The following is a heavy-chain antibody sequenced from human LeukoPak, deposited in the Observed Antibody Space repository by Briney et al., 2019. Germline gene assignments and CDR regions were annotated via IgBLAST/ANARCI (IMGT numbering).Heavy chain of an antibody. CDR1: GFTFNNYV. D-gene: IGHD1-26*01. CDR2: ISGSGGNT. J-gene: IGHJ4*02. Sequence: HAGGSLRLSCAASGFTFNNYVMTWVRQAPGKGLEWVSSISGSGGNTYYADSVKGRFTISRDNSKNTLYVQMNSLRAEDTAVYYCATALVGPTTPFDYWGQGTLVTVSS. V-gene: IGHV3-23*01. CDR3: ATALVGPTTPFDY.